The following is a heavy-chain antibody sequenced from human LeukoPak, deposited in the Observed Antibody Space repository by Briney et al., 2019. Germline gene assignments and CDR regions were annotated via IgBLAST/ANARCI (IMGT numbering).Heavy chain of an antibody. CDR1: GFTFGDYA. CDR2: IRSKAYGGTT. CDR3: TRELYCSGGSCYSDYYYYYMDV. Sequence: GGSLRLSCTASGFTFGDYAMSWVRQAPGKGLEWVGFIRSKAYGGTTEYAASVKGRFTISRDDSKSIAYLQMNSLKTEDTAVYYCTRELYCSGGSCYSDYYYYYMDVWGKGTTVTISS. V-gene: IGHV3-49*04. D-gene: IGHD2-15*01. J-gene: IGHJ6*03.